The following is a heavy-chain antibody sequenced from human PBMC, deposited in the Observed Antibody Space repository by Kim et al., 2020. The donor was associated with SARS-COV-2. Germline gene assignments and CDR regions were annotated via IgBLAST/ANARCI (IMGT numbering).Heavy chain of an antibody. CDR3: ARGPLAVAGGFDY. Sequence: YSEKFQGVVTITRDAYASTAYMELSSLRSEDTALYYCARGPLAVAGGFDYWGQGTLVTVSS. V-gene: IGHV1-3*01. J-gene: IGHJ4*02. D-gene: IGHD6-19*01.